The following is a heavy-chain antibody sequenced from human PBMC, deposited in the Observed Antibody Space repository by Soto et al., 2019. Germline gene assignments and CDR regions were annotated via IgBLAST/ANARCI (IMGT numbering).Heavy chain of an antibody. Sequence: GASVKVSCKASGYTFTSYGISWVRQAPGQGLEWMGWISAYNGNTNYAQKLQGRVTMTTDTSTSTAYMELRSLRSDDTAVYYCARAPWDSSGFVVEVDYFDYWGQGTLVTVSS. CDR3: ARAPWDSSGFVVEVDYFDY. D-gene: IGHD3-22*01. CDR1: GYTFTSYG. V-gene: IGHV1-18*01. J-gene: IGHJ4*02. CDR2: ISAYNGNT.